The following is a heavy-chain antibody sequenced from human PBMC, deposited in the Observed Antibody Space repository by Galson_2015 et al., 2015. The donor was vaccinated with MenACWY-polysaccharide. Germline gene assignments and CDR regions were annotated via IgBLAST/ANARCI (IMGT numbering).Heavy chain of an antibody. V-gene: IGHV3-9*01. J-gene: IGHJ6*02. CDR3: AKGNHSKGYYYDSSGYPQNYYYYYGMDV. CDR1: GFTFDDYA. CDR2: ISWNSGSI. Sequence: SLRLSCAASGFTFDDYAMHWVRHAPGKGLEWVSGISWNSGSIGYADSVEGRFTISRDNAKNSLYLQTNSLRAEDTALYYCAKGNHSKGYYYDSSGYPQNYYYYYGMDVWGQGTTVTVSS. D-gene: IGHD3-22*01.